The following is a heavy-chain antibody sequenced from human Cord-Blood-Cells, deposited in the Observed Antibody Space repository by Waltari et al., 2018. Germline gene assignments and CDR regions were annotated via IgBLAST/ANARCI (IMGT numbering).Heavy chain of an antibody. CDR2: FDPEDGET. Sequence: QVQLVQSGAEVKKPGASVKVSCKVSGYTLTELSIPWVRQAPGQGLEWMGGFDPEDGETIYAQKFQGRVTMTEDTSTDTAYMELSSLRSEDTAVYYCATVDYGDYVARYSGFDPWGQGTLVTVSS. V-gene: IGHV1-24*01. D-gene: IGHD4-17*01. CDR1: GYTLTELS. CDR3: ATVDYGDYVARYSGFDP. J-gene: IGHJ5*02.